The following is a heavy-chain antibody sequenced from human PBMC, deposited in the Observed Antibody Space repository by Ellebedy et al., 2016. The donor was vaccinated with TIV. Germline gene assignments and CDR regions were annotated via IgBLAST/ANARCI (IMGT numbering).Heavy chain of an antibody. J-gene: IGHJ4*02. V-gene: IGHV4-59*01. CDR2: IFYSGST. CDR3: ARWTVGRYGDYFEY. D-gene: IGHD4-17*01. Sequence: MPSETLSLTCTVSGCSISSYYWSWMRQPPRKGLEWIGYIFYSGSTNYNPSLKSRLTISVDTAKNQFSLKLSSVTAADTAVYYCARWTVGRYGDYFEYWGQGTLVTVSS. CDR1: GCSISSYY.